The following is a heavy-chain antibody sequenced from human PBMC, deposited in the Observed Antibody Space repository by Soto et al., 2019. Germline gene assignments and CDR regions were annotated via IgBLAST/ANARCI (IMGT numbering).Heavy chain of an antibody. D-gene: IGHD6-13*01. J-gene: IGHJ6*02. Sequence: PGGSLILSCAASGFTFSNYGMHWVRQAPGKGLEWVAIISYDGSNEYYGDSVKGRFTISRDNSKNTLYLQMNSLRAEDTAQYYCAKDQDSSSWYDYYYYDGMDVWGRGTTVTVSS. CDR1: GFTFSNYG. CDR2: ISYDGSNE. V-gene: IGHV3-30*18. CDR3: AKDQDSSSWYDYYYYDGMDV.